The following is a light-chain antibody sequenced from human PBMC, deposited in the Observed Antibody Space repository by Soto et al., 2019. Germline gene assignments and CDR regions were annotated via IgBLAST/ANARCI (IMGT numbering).Light chain of an antibody. Sequence: QSVLAQPPSVSGAPGQNVTISCTGSSSNIGAGYDLHWYQQLPGTAPKLLLYDNSNRPSGVPDRFSGSKSGTSASLAITGLQHEDEADYYCQSYDSSLSAYVFGSGKKLTVL. CDR2: DNS. V-gene: IGLV1-40*01. J-gene: IGLJ1*01. CDR1: SSNIGAGYD. CDR3: QSYDSSLSAYV.